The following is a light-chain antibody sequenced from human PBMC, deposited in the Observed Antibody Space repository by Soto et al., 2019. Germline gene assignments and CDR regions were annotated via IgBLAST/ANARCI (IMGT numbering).Light chain of an antibody. Sequence: QSVLTQPPSVSGAPGQRGIISCSGSSSNIGAPYDVHWYQQLPGAAPKLLIYGNNNRPSAVPDRFSGSKSGTSASLAIAGLQAEDEADYYCQSYDSSLSGSVFGGGTKLTVL. V-gene: IGLV1-40*01. CDR1: SSNIGAPYD. J-gene: IGLJ3*02. CDR3: QSYDSSLSGSV. CDR2: GNN.